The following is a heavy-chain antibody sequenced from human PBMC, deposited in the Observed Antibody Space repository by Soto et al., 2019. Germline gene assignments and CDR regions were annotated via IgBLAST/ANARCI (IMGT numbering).Heavy chain of an antibody. V-gene: IGHV1-18*01. Sequence: ASVKVSCKASGYTLTSYGISWVRQAPGQGLEWMGWISAYNGNTNYAQKLQGRVTMTTDTSTSTAYMELRSLRSDDTAVYYCARVDIVVVPAPPPLDYWGQGTLVTVSS. CDR1: GYTLTSYG. CDR3: ARVDIVVVPAPPPLDY. J-gene: IGHJ4*02. D-gene: IGHD2-2*01. CDR2: ISAYNGNT.